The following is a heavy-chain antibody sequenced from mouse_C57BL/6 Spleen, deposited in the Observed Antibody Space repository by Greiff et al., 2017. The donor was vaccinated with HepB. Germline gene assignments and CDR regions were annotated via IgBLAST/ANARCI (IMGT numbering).Heavy chain of an antibody. D-gene: IGHD1-1*01. V-gene: IGHV5-4*01. CDR2: ISDGGSYT. CDR1: GFTFSSYA. CDR3: AREGDCITTGPFDV. J-gene: IGHJ1*03. Sequence: VQLKESGGGLVKPGGSLKLSCAASGFTFSSYAMSWVRQTPEKRLEWVATISDGGSYTYYPDNVKGRFTISRDNAKNNLYLQMSHLKSEDTAMYYCAREGDCITTGPFDVWGTGTTVTVSS.